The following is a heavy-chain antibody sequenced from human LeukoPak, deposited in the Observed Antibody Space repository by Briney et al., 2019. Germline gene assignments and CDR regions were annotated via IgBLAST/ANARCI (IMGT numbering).Heavy chain of an antibody. CDR3: ASKADMGFFAL. J-gene: IGHJ2*01. D-gene: IGHD2-15*01. Sequence: ASVKVSCKASGYNFTDYYIHWVRQAPGQGLEWMGWINPNTGDTNSARNFQGRVTMTRDTSISTAYMELSRLRSDDTAVYYCASKADMGFFALWGRGTLVTVSS. CDR2: INPNTGDT. CDR1: GYNFTDYY. V-gene: IGHV1-2*02.